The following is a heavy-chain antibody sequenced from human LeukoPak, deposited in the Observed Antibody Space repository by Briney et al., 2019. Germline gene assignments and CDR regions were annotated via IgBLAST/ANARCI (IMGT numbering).Heavy chain of an antibody. D-gene: IGHD5-12*01. J-gene: IGHJ4*02. V-gene: IGHV3-74*01. Sequence: GGSLRLSCGASGFTFTTHWIHWVRQAPGKGLEWVSRIKPDGSDTNYADSVKGRFTISRDNAKDTVYLQMNSLRAEDTAVYYCTRGKYGGYFIDYWGQGTLVTVSS. CDR2: IKPDGSDT. CDR3: TRGKYGGYFIDY. CDR1: GFTFTTHW.